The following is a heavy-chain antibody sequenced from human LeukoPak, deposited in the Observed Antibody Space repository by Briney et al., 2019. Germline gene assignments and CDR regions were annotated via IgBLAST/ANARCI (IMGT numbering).Heavy chain of an antibody. J-gene: IGHJ4*02. CDR2: ISSSSSYI. CDR3: ARVSDGAFDY. Sequence: PGGSLRLSCAASGFTFSSYSMNWVRQALGKGLEWVSSISSSSSYIYYADSVKGRFTISRDNAKNSLYLQMNSLRAEDTAVYYCARVSDGAFDYWGQGTLVTVSS. CDR1: GFTFSSYS. D-gene: IGHD1-26*01. V-gene: IGHV3-21*01.